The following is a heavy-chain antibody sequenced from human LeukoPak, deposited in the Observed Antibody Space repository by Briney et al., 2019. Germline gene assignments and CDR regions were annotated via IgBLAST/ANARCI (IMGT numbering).Heavy chain of an antibody. CDR2: IKQDGREK. CDR3: ARTRGYSPDSYFDY. CDR1: GFTFSSDR. D-gene: IGHD5-18*01. Sequence: GGSLRLSCAASGFTFSSDRMSWVREAPGKGLERVANIKQDGREKYYVDSVKGRFTIPRDNAKRSLYLQMNSLRAEDTAVYYCARTRGYSPDSYFDYWGQGTLVTVSS. J-gene: IGHJ4*02. V-gene: IGHV3-7*01.